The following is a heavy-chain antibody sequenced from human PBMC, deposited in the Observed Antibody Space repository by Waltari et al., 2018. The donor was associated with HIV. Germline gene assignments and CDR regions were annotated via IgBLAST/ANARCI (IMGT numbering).Heavy chain of an antibody. CDR2: INAGNGNT. D-gene: IGHD3-9*01. V-gene: IGHV1-3*01. CDR1: GYTFAPST. CDR3: ARTYDILTGFGWFDP. J-gene: IGHJ5*02. Sequence: QVQLVQSGAEVKKPGASVKVSCKASGYTFAPSTIHWVRQAPGQRLEWMGWINAGNGNTKYSQNFQDRVTFTRDTSASTAYMELSSLRSEDTALYYCARTYDILTGFGWFDPWGQGTLVTVSS.